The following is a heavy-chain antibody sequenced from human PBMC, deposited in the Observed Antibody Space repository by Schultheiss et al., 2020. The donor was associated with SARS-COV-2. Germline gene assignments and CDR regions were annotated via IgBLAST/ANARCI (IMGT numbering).Heavy chain of an antibody. D-gene: IGHD1-26*01. CDR2: ISGSGGST. CDR1: GFTFSSYA. J-gene: IGHJ4*02. CDR3: ARDGIVGATTGLDY. V-gene: IGHV3-23*01. Sequence: GGSLRLSCAASGFTFSSYAMSWVRQAPGKGLEWVSAISGSGGSTYYADSVKGRFTISRDNSKNTLYLQMNSLRAEDTAVYYCARDGIVGATTGLDYWGQGTLVTVSS.